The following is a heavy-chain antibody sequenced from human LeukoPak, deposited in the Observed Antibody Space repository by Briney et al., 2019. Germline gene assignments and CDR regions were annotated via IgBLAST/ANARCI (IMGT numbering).Heavy chain of an antibody. CDR2: IGGSGDTT. V-gene: IGHV3-23*01. CDR1: GFTFSTSA. J-gene: IGHJ6*02. Sequence: PGGSLRLSCAASGFTFSTSAMNWVRQAPGKGLEWVSVIGGSGDTTYYADSVRGRFTISRDNFKNTLYLQMNSLTAEDTAIYYCAKGKSLPHYYYYGMDFWGQGTTVTASS. CDR3: AKGKSLPHYYYYGMDF.